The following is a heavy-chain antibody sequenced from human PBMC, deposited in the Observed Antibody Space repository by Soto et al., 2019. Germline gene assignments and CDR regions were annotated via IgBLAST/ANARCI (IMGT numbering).Heavy chain of an antibody. Sequence: ASLNVSWKSAGYTFTGYYMHWVRQAPGQGLECMGWINPNSGGTNYAQKFQGRVTMTRDTSISTAYMELSRLRSDDTAVYYCARDLITIFGVVIYTPYGMDVWGQGTTVTVSS. V-gene: IGHV1-2*02. CDR3: ARDLITIFGVVIYTPYGMDV. D-gene: IGHD3-3*01. CDR2: INPNSGGT. J-gene: IGHJ6*02. CDR1: GYTFTGYY.